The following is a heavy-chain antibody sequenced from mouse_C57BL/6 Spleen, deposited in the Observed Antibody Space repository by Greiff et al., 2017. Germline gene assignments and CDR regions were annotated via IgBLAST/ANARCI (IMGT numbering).Heavy chain of an antibody. CDR2: INPSNGGT. J-gene: IGHJ4*01. CDR1: GYTFTSYW. V-gene: IGHV1-53*01. Sequence: QVQLKESGTELVKPGASVKLSCKASGYTFTSYWMHWVKQRPGQGLEWIGNINPSNGGTNYNEKFKSKATLTVDKSSSTAYMQLSSLTSEDSAVYYCARDGYYVGYAMDYWGQGTSVTVSS. CDR3: ARDGYYVGYAMDY. D-gene: IGHD2-3*01.